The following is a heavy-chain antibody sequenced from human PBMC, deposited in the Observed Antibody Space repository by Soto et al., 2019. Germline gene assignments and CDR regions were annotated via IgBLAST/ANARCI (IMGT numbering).Heavy chain of an antibody. CDR3: AGTNYFDRSNLRVVTSAFGI. CDR2: ISGSGGST. D-gene: IGHD3-22*01. CDR1: GFTFSSYA. V-gene: IGHV3-23*01. Sequence: GGSLRLSCAASGFTFSSYAMTWVRQAPGKGLEWVSTISGSGGSTYYADSVKGRFTISRDKSKNTLYLEMNSLRAEDTAVYYCAGTNYFDRSNLRVVTSAFGIWGQGTMVTVSS. J-gene: IGHJ3*02.